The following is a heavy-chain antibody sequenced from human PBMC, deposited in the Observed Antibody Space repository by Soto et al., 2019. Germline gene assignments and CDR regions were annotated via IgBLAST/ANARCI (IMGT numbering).Heavy chain of an antibody. Sequence: PGGSLRLSCAASGFTFNIYAMTWVRQAPGKGLEWVSTTGATGRTTYYADSVKGRFTVSRDNSKNTLDLHMSNLRAEDTAVYYCATVHNTSRSFDYWGQGTLVTVSS. V-gene: IGHV3-23*01. CDR2: TGATGRTT. CDR1: GFTFNIYA. J-gene: IGHJ4*02. CDR3: ATVHNTSRSFDY. D-gene: IGHD1-20*01.